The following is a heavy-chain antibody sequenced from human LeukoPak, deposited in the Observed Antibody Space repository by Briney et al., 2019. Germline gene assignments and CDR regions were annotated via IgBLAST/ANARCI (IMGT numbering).Heavy chain of an antibody. CDR1: GYPISSGYY. CDR2: IYYSGST. D-gene: IGHD2-15*01. J-gene: IGHJ6*03. Sequence: PSETLSLTCGVSGYPISSGYYWGWIRQPPGKGLEWIGYIYYSGSTNYNPSLKSRVTISVDTSKNQFSLKLSSVTAADTAVYYCARQGYCSGGSCPHYYYYYYMDVWGKGTAVTVSS. V-gene: IGHV4-38-2*01. CDR3: ARQGYCSGGSCPHYYYYYYMDV.